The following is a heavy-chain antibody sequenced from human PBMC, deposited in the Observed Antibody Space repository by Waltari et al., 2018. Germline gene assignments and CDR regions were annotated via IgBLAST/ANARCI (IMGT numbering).Heavy chain of an antibody. CDR1: GGSFSGYY. D-gene: IGHD2-15*01. Sequence: QVQLQQWGAGLLKPSETLSLTCAVYGGSFSGYYWSWIRQPPGKGLEWIGEINHSGSTNYNPSLKSRVTISVDTSKNQFSLKLSSVTAADTAVYYCAREIVVVVAAPSWFDPWGQGTLVTVSS. V-gene: IGHV4-34*01. CDR2: INHSGST. J-gene: IGHJ5*02. CDR3: AREIVVVVAAPSWFDP.